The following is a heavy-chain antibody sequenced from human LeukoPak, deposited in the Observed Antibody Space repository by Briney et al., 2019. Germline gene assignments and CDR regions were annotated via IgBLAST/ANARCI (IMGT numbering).Heavy chain of an antibody. J-gene: IGHJ6*02. D-gene: IGHD6-13*01. CDR3: ASMGIAAAGTYYYYYGMDV. V-gene: IGHV1-2*02. CDR1: GYTFTGYC. CDR2: INPNSGGT. Sequence: ASVKVSCKASGYTFTGYCMHWVRQAPGQGLEWMGWINPNSGGTNYAQKFQGRVTMTRDTSISTAYMELSRLRSDDTAVYYCASMGIAAAGTYYYYYGMDVWGQGTTVTVSS.